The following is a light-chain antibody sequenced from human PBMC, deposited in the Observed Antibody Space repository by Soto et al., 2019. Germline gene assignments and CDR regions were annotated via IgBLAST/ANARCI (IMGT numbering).Light chain of an antibody. CDR1: ISDVGGYNY. J-gene: IGLJ1*01. V-gene: IGLV2-14*03. CDR2: DVS. CDR3: SSYRSGSTYV. Sequence: QSALTQPASVSGSPGQSITISCTGTISDVGGYNYVSWYQHHPGKAPKLLIYDVSNRPSGISNRFSGSKSGNTASLTISGLQAEDEADYYCSSYRSGSTYVFGTGTKLTVL.